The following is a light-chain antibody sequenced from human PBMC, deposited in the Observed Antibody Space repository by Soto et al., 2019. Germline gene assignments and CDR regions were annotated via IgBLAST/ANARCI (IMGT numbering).Light chain of an antibody. CDR2: DNN. Sequence: QSVLTQPPSVSGAPGQRVTISCTGSSSNIGAGYEVNWYQHLPGTAPKLLIYDNNNRPSGVPDRFSGSKSGTSASLAITGLQAEDEAEYYCQSYDSSLRALYVFGTGTKLTVL. V-gene: IGLV1-40*01. J-gene: IGLJ1*01. CDR3: QSYDSSLRALYV. CDR1: SSNIGAGYE.